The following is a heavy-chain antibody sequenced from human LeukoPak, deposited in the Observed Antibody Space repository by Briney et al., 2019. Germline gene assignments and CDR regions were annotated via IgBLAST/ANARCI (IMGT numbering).Heavy chain of an antibody. D-gene: IGHD2-2*01. CDR3: SRDACSSTSCYAARVDGY. Sequence: ASVKDSCKASGCTFTNYGISWVRQAPAQELEWMGWISAYNGNTNYAQKLQGRVTMTTDTHTSTPSMELKNQRSNDTAVYYFSRDACSSTSCYAARVDGYWGEGALGTVSS. CDR1: GCTFTNYG. J-gene: IGHJ4*02. CDR2: ISAYNGNT. V-gene: IGHV1-18*01.